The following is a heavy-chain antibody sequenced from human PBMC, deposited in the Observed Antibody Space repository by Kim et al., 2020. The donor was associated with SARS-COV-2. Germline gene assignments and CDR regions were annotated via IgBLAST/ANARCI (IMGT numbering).Heavy chain of an antibody. Sequence: GGSLRLSCTGSGFTFGDYAMSWVRQAPGKGLEWVGFIRGKAYGGTTEYAASVKGRFSISRDDSKTIAYLHMHSLNTEDTAVYYCTSLSVAVAGGGPYGMDVWGRGTTVTVSS. CDR2: IRGKAYGGTT. D-gene: IGHD6-19*01. CDR3: TSLSVAVAGGGPYGMDV. CDR1: GFTFGDYA. V-gene: IGHV3-49*04. J-gene: IGHJ6*02.